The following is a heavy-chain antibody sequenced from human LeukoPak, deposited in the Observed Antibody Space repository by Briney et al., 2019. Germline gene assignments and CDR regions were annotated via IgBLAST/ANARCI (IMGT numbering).Heavy chain of an antibody. Sequence: PGGSLRLSCAASGFTFSTYAMSWVRQAPGKGLEWVSAISGSGGNTYYADSVKGRFTISRDNSNNTLYLQMNSLRAEDTAVYYCAKTVYDILTGVDYWGQGTLVTVSS. V-gene: IGHV3-23*01. CDR2: ISGSGGNT. D-gene: IGHD3-9*01. CDR1: GFTFSTYA. CDR3: AKTVYDILTGVDY. J-gene: IGHJ4*02.